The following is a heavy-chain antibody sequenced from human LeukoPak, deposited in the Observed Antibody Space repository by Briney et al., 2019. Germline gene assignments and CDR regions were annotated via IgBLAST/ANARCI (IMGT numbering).Heavy chain of an antibody. V-gene: IGHV1-46*01. D-gene: IGHD7-27*01. CDR3: ARGSGDLGDY. Sequence: VASVKVSCKASGYTFTSYFMHWVRQAPGQGLEWMGLVNPSGGSTNYAQKSQGRVTMTRDMSTSTVFMELDSLRSEDTAVYYCARGSGDLGDYWGQGTLVTVSS. CDR2: VNPSGGST. CDR1: GYTFTSYF. J-gene: IGHJ4*02.